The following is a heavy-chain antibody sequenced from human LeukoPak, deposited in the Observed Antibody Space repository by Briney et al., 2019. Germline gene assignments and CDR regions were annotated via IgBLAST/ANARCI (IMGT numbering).Heavy chain of an antibody. D-gene: IGHD6-19*01. CDR1: GYTFTSYD. J-gene: IGHJ6*03. CDR3: ARAGYSSGWYYNSGYMDV. Sequence: ATVKVSCKASGYTFTSYDINWVRQATGQGLEWMGWMNPNSGNTGYAQKFQGRVTITRNTSISTAYMELSSLRSEDTAVYYCARAGYSSGWYYNSGYMDVWGKGTTVTISS. V-gene: IGHV1-8*03. CDR2: MNPNSGNT.